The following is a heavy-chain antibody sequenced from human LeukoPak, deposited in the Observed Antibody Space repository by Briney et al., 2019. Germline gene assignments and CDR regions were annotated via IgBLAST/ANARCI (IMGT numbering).Heavy chain of an antibody. CDR1: GGSFSGYY. CDR2: INHSGST. CDR3: ARHRGAADWFDP. Sequence: PSETLSLTCAVYGGSFSGYYWSWIRQPPGKGLEWIGEINHSGSTNYNPSLKSRVTISVDTSKNQFSLKLSSVTAADTAVYYCARHRGAADWFDPWGQGTLVTVSS. V-gene: IGHV4-34*01. D-gene: IGHD1-26*01. J-gene: IGHJ5*02.